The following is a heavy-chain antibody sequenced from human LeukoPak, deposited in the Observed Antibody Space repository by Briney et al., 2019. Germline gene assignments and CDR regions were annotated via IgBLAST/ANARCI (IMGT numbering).Heavy chain of an antibody. D-gene: IGHD2-8*01. V-gene: IGHV3-21*01. Sequence: GGSLRLSCAASGFTFSRYSMTWVRQAPGKGLEWVSSFTSMSRTIYYADSVKGRFTISRDDAKNSVSLQMNSLRVEDTAVYYCARIYLKMASASWGQGTLVTVSS. CDR2: FTSMSRTI. CDR1: GFTFSRYS. CDR3: ARIYLKMASAS. J-gene: IGHJ5*02.